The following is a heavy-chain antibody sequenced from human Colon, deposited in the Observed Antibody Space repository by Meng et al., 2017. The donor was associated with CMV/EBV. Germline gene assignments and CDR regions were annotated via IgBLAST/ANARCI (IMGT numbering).Heavy chain of an antibody. Sequence: GGSLRLSCAASGFTFSRNGMHWVRQAPGKGLEWVAVIWYDGTDKFYADSVKGRFTISRDNSKNTLYLQMNSLRAEDTAVYYCAREREESYDFWSGYQIDAFDIWGQGTMVTVSS. D-gene: IGHD3-3*01. V-gene: IGHV3-30*19. J-gene: IGHJ3*02. CDR3: AREREESYDFWSGYQIDAFDI. CDR1: GFTFSRNG. CDR2: IWYDGTDK.